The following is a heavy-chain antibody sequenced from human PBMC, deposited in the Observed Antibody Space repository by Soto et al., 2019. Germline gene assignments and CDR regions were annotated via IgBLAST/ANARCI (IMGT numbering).Heavy chain of an antibody. CDR1: GFTFSCYA. Sequence: PGGSLRLSCAASGFTFSCYAMSWVRQAPGKGLEWVSVISGSDDSTYYADSVKGRFTISRDNSKNTLYLQINSLRAEDTAVYYCAKRSSSSTFDYWGQGTLVTVSS. J-gene: IGHJ4*02. D-gene: IGHD6-6*01. CDR2: ISGSDDST. CDR3: AKRSSSSTFDY. V-gene: IGHV3-23*01.